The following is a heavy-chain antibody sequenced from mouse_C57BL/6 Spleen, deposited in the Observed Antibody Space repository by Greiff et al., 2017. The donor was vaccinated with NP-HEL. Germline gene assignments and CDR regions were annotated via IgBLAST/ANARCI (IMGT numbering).Heavy chain of an antibody. CDR2: INPNNGGT. CDR1: GYTFTDYY. J-gene: IGHJ3*01. CDR3: ARDGITTVVAPGFAY. D-gene: IGHD1-1*01. V-gene: IGHV1-26*01. Sequence: VQLQQSGPELVKPGASVKISCKASGYTFTDYYMNWVKQSHGKSLEWIGDINPNNGGTSYNQKFKGKATLTVYKSSSTAYMELRSLTSEDSAVYYCARDGITTVVAPGFAYWGPGPLVTVSA.